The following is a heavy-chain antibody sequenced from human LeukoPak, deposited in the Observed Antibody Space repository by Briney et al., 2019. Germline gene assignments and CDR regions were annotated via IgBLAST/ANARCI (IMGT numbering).Heavy chain of an antibody. D-gene: IGHD6-19*01. J-gene: IGHJ4*02. CDR2: IRSKAYGGTT. Sequence: PGRSLRLSCTASGFTFGDYAMSWVRQAPGKGLEWVGFIRSKAYGGTTEYAASVKGRFTISRDDSKSIAYLQMNSLKTEGTAVYYCTRDLISGDSSGWYYFDYWGQGTLVTVSS. CDR1: GFTFGDYA. CDR3: TRDLISGDSSGWYYFDY. V-gene: IGHV3-49*04.